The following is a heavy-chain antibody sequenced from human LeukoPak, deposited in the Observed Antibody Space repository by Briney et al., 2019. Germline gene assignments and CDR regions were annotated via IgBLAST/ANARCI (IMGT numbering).Heavy chain of an antibody. Sequence: GGSLRLSCAASGFSFSSYWMHWVRQAPGKGLVWVSRINSDGSRITYAGSVKGRFTISRDNAKNTLYLQMNSLRAEDTAVYYCTRDNNYFDYWGQGTLVTVSS. V-gene: IGHV3-74*01. CDR2: INSDGSRI. J-gene: IGHJ4*02. CDR3: TRDNNYFDY. CDR1: GFSFSSYW.